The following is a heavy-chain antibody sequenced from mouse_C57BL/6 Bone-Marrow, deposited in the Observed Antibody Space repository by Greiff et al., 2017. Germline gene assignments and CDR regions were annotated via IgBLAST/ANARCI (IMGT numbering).Heavy chain of an antibody. CDR1: GYTFTSYW. CDR3: ARNPHYYGYAMDY. CDR2: IHPNSGST. V-gene: IGHV1-64*01. J-gene: IGHJ4*01. Sequence: QVQLQQPGAELVKPGASVKLSCKASGYTFTSYWMHWVKQRPGQGLEWIGMIHPNSGSTNYNEKFKSKATLTVDKSSSTAYMQLRSLTSEDSAVYYCARNPHYYGYAMDYWGQGTSVTVSS. D-gene: IGHD2-1*01.